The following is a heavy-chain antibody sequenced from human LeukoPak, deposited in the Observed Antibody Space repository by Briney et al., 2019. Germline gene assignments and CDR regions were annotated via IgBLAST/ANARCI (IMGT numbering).Heavy chain of an antibody. D-gene: IGHD3-3*02. V-gene: IGHV4-61*05. Sequence: TSETLSLTCTVSGGSISSSSYYWAWIRQPPGRGLEWIGYIYYSGSTNYNPSLKSRVTISVDTSKNQFSLKLSSVTAADTAVYYCARGRAFFDWGQGTLVTVSS. CDR1: GGSISSSSYY. CDR3: ARGRAFFD. J-gene: IGHJ4*02. CDR2: IYYSGST.